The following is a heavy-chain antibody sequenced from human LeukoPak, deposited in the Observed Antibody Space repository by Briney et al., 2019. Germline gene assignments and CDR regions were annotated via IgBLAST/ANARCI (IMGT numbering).Heavy chain of an antibody. CDR2: IKHDGREK. V-gene: IGHV3-7*01. D-gene: IGHD3-10*01. CDR1: GFTFSNYW. J-gene: IGHJ4*02. CDR3: ARGGRSLWFADLLTN. Sequence: GGSLRLSCAASGFTFSNYWMSWIRQAPGKGLEWVANIKHDGREKHFVDSVKGRFSISRDNAHNSLYLDMNNLRPEDTALYFCARGGRSLWFADLLTNWGQGILVAVSS.